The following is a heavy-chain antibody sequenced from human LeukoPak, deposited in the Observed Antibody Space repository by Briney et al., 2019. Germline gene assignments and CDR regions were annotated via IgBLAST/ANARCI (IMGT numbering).Heavy chain of an antibody. Sequence: GGFLRLSCAASGFTFSSYSMNWVRQAPGKGLEWVSSISSSSSYIYYADSVKGRFTISRDNAKNSLYLQMNSLRAEDTAVYYCARVDIVATIHDYYYGMDVWGQGTTVTVSS. D-gene: IGHD5-12*01. CDR1: GFTFSSYS. V-gene: IGHV3-21*01. CDR3: ARVDIVATIHDYYYGMDV. CDR2: ISSSSSYI. J-gene: IGHJ6*02.